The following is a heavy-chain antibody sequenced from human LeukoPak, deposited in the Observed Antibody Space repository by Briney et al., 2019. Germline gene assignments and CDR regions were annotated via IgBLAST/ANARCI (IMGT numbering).Heavy chain of an antibody. V-gene: IGHV3-49*03. CDR1: GFTFGDYA. Sequence: PGGSLRLSCTASGFTFGDYAMSWFRQAPGKGLEWVGFIRSKDYGGTIEYAASAKGRFTISRDDSRSIAYLQMNSLKTEDTAVYFCTTNSWWGGDYWGQGALVTVSS. CDR2: IRSKDYGGTI. J-gene: IGHJ4*02. CDR3: TTNSWWGGDY. D-gene: IGHD2-8*02.